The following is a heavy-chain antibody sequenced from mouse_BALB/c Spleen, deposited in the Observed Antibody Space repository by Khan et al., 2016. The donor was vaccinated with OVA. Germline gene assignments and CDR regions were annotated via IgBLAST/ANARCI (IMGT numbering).Heavy chain of an antibody. Sequence: VQLKESGPGLVKPSQSLSLTCTVTGYSITSNYAWNWIRQFPGNKLEWTGYISHSGSTCYNPSLKSRISITRDTSKNQFFLQLTYVTTEDTDTFYCARGNYSCYALDYWGQGTSVTVSS. CDR1: GYSITSNYA. CDR2: ISHSGST. V-gene: IGHV3-2*02. D-gene: IGHD1-1*01. J-gene: IGHJ4*01. CDR3: ARGNYSCYALDY.